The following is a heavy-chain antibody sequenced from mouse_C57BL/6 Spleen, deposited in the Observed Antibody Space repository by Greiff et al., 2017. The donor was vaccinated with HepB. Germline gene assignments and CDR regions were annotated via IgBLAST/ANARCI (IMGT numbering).Heavy chain of an antibody. D-gene: IGHD2-3*01. Sequence: VKLVESGAELARPGASVKLSCKASGYTFTSYGISWVKQRTGQGLEWIGEIYPRSGNTYYNEKFKGKATLTADKSSSTAYMELRSLTSEDSAVYFCASPPPDGYSGDYFDYWGQGTTLTVSS. J-gene: IGHJ2*01. CDR3: ASPPPDGYSGDYFDY. V-gene: IGHV1-81*01. CDR2: IYPRSGNT. CDR1: GYTFTSYG.